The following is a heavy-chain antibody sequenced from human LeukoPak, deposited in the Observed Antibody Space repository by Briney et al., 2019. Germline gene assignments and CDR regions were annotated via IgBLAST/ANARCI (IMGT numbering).Heavy chain of an antibody. D-gene: IGHD6-19*01. V-gene: IGHV3-23*01. Sequence: GGSLRLSCAASGFTFSSYWMHWVRQAPGKGLEWVSGITATGGATYYADSVKGRFTISRDNSKNTLYLQMNTLGAEDTALYYCASSEFSVYFFDWWGEGTLVTVSS. CDR1: GFTFSSYW. CDR3: ASSEFSVYFFDW. CDR2: ITATGGAT. J-gene: IGHJ4*02.